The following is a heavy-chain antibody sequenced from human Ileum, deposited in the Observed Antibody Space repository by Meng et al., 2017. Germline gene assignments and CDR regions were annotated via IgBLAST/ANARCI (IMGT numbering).Heavy chain of an antibody. Sequence: QVQLQVSGPGLVKPSGTLSLTCAVSGGSISSSIWWSWVRQPPEKGLEWIGEIHHSGTTNYSTSLKSRLTISVDQSKNPFSLKLQSVPAADTAVYFCARGVVSGSHYNTYWGQGILVTVSS. CDR2: IHHSGTT. CDR3: ARGVVSGSHYNTY. V-gene: IGHV4-4*02. D-gene: IGHD3-10*01. CDR1: GGSISSSIW. J-gene: IGHJ4*02.